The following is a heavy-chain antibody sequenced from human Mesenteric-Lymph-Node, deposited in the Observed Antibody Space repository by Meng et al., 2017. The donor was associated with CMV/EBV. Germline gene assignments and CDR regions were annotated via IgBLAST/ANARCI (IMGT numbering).Heavy chain of an antibody. D-gene: IGHD4-11*01. CDR1: GFSVTDNY. CDR3: ARQYSNYDQ. J-gene: IGHJ5*02. V-gene: IGHV3-66*02. CDR2: IYSGGDT. Sequence: GGSLRLSCAVSGFSVTDNYMSWARQTPGKGLERVSVIYSGGDTYYADSVRGRFTISRDNSKSTLYLQMNSLRLEDTAVYYCARQYSNYDQWGQGTLVTVSS.